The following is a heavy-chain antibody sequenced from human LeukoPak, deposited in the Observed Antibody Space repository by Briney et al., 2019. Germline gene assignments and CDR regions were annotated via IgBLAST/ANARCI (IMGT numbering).Heavy chain of an antibody. V-gene: IGHV4-59*01. J-gene: IGHJ4*02. CDR2: IYYSGST. CDR1: GGSISSYY. Sequence: SETLSLTCTVSGGSISSYYWSWTRQPPGKGLEWIGYIYYSGSTNYNPSLKSRVTISVDTSKNQFSLKLSSVTAADTAVYYCAREYCSGGSCYGNLDYWGQGTLVTVSS. CDR3: AREYCSGGSCYGNLDY. D-gene: IGHD2-15*01.